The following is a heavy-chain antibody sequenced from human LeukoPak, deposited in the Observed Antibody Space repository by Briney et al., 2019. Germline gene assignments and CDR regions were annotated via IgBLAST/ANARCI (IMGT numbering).Heavy chain of an antibody. J-gene: IGHJ5*02. V-gene: IGHV3-48*01. CDR2: ISSSSSTI. CDR1: GFTFSSYS. Sequence: PGGSLRLSCAASGFTFSSYSMNWVRQAPGKGLEWVSYISSSSSTIYYADSVKGRFTISRDNAKNSLYLQMNSLRAEDTAVYYCAKDMGCSSTSCYVGGDNWFDPWGQGTLVTVSS. D-gene: IGHD2-2*01. CDR3: AKDMGCSSTSCYVGGDNWFDP.